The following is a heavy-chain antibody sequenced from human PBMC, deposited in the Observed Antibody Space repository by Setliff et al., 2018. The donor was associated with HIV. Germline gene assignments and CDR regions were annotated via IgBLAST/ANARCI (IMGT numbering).Heavy chain of an antibody. V-gene: IGHV1-18*01. CDR2: ISGYSGHT. CDR1: GGTFSSYG. Sequence: ASVKVSCKASGGTFSSYGITWVRQAPGQGLEWMGWISGYSGHTSYAQKIQGRVTMTTDTSTNTAYMGLSSLRSDDTAVYYCAIDGLSYNILPGSIAYFHPGMDVWGQGTTVTVSS. D-gene: IGHD3-9*01. J-gene: IGHJ6*02. CDR3: AIDGLSYNILPGSIAYFHPGMDV.